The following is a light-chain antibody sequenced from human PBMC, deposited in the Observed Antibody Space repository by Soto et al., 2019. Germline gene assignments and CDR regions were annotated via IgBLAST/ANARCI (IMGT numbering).Light chain of an antibody. CDR2: DAS. Sequence: EIVLTQSPATLSLSPGERATLSCRAGQSVSNYLAWYQQKPGQAPRLLIYDASNRATGIPARFSGSGSGTDFTLTISSLEPEDFAIYYCQQRSNWPLLTFGGGTKVEIK. CDR3: QQRSNWPLLT. J-gene: IGKJ4*01. V-gene: IGKV3-11*01. CDR1: QSVSNY.